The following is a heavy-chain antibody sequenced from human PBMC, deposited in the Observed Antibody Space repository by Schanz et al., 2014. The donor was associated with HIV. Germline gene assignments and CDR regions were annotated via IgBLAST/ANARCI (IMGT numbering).Heavy chain of an antibody. V-gene: IGHV3-23*05. J-gene: IGHJ4*02. CDR2: VTNSGSYV. CDR1: GFTLKTYA. Sequence: EVQLLESGGGLKQPGGSLRLSCVVSGFTLKTYAMTWVRQAPGKGLEWVSAVTNSGSYVNYADSVKGRFTMSRDNSKNTLSLQMDSLRVDDTAIYYCAKRSGRSFGYFDSWGQGLLVTVSS. CDR3: AKRSGRSFGYFDS. D-gene: IGHD2-15*01.